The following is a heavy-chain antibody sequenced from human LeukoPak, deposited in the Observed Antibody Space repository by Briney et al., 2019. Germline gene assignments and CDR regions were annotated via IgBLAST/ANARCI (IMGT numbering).Heavy chain of an antibody. Sequence: GGSLRLSCAAAGFTLSRHWMSWVRQAKGKGLECVAKIREDGSEKHYVDSVKGRFTISRDNAKNSLYLQMNSLRAEDTAVYYCAKEGDSSGYFDYWGQGTLVTVSS. CDR2: IREDGSEK. D-gene: IGHD3-22*01. CDR1: GFTLSRHW. J-gene: IGHJ4*02. V-gene: IGHV3-7*03. CDR3: AKEGDSSGYFDY.